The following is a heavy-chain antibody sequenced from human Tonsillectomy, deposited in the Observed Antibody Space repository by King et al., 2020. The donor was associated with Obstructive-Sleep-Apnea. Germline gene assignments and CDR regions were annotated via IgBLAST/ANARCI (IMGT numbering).Heavy chain of an antibody. CDR3: ARDVARQQLVQRHPVMWFDP. V-gene: IGHV4-59*01. D-gene: IGHD6-13*01. CDR1: GGSISSFY. Sequence: QLQESGPGLVKPSETLSLTCSVSGGSISSFYWSWIRQPPGKRLEWIGYIYYSGTTDYNPSLKSRVTMSVDTSKNQFSLKLRSVTAADTAVYYCARDVARQQLVQRHPVMWFDPWGQGTLVTVSS. CDR2: IYYSGTT. J-gene: IGHJ5*02.